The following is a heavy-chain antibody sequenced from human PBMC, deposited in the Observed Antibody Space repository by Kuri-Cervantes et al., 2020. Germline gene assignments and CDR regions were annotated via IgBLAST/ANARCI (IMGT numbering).Heavy chain of an antibody. CDR2: IYNSGST. CDR3: ARRSPRAYCGGDCAEYFQH. Sequence: SDTLSLTGTVSDGSIRSHYWSWIRQPPGKGLECIRNIYNSGSTNYNPSLKSRVTISVDTSKNQFSLKVTSVTAADTAVYYCARRSPRAYCGGDCAEYFQHSGQGTLVTVSS. D-gene: IGHD2-21*02. J-gene: IGHJ1*01. CDR1: DGSIRSHY. V-gene: IGHV4-59*11.